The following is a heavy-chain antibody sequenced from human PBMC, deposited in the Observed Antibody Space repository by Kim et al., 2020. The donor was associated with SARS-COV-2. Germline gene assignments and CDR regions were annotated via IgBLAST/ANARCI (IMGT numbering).Heavy chain of an antibody. Sequence: YAQKFQGRVTITADESTSTAYMELSSLRSEDTAVYYCARDGFSSSDAFDIWGQGTMVTVSS. J-gene: IGHJ3*02. CDR3: ARDGFSSSDAFDI. V-gene: IGHV1-69*01. D-gene: IGHD6-13*01.